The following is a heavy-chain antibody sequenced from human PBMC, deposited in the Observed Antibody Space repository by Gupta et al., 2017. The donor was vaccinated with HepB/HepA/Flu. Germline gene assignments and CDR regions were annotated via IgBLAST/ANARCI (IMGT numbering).Heavy chain of an antibody. CDR1: GFIFNRYW. CDR2: IKTDGSVE. J-gene: IGHJ4*02. D-gene: IGHD3-16*01. V-gene: IGHV3-7*01. Sequence: EVQLVDSGGGLVQPGGSLRLSCAASGFIFNRYWMNWVRQTPGKGLEWVANIKTDGSVEQYGESVRGRFTISRDNAKNSFFLQMNSLRVEDTAVYFCMTGGPGYWGQGTLVTVSS. CDR3: MTGGPGY.